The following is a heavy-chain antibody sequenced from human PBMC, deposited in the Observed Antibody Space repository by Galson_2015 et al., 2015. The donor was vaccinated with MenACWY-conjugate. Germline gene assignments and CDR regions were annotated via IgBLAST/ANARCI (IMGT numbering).Heavy chain of an antibody. Sequence: ATLSLTCTVSGGSISSSDFYCVWIRQSPGEGLEWIGNIHYTGCTYFHPYFKTRVITSVDTSQNQFSLKLMSVTAADTAVYDCSRRRPRDIGAGFDIWGQGTMVTVSS. CDR2: IHYTGCT. CDR1: GGSISSSDFY. J-gene: IGHJ3*02. D-gene: IGHD2-15*01. CDR3: SRRRPRDIGAGFDI. V-gene: IGHV4-39*01.